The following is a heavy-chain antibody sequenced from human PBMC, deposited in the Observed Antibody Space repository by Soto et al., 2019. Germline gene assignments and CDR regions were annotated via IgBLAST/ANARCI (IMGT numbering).Heavy chain of an antibody. CDR1: GGSISSYY. Sequence: PSGTLSLTCTVSGGSISSYYWSWIRQPPGKGLEWIGYIYYSGSTNYNPSLKSRVTISVDTSKNQFSLKLSSVTAADTAVYYCARGISGIPFFDYWGQGTLVTVSS. CDR2: IYYSGST. V-gene: IGHV4-59*01. D-gene: IGHD3-10*01. J-gene: IGHJ4*02. CDR3: ARGISGIPFFDY.